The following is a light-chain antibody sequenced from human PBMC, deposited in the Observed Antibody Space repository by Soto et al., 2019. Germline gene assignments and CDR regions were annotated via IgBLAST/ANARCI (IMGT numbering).Light chain of an antibody. Sequence: EIVIAQSPATLSVSPGERATLSCRASQSVSSNVAWYQQHPGQAPRLLIYGASTRANGIPARFSGSGSGTEFTLTISSLQSEDFAVYYCQQYNNWWTFGQGTKVDIK. CDR1: QSVSSN. CDR2: GAS. CDR3: QQYNNWWT. J-gene: IGKJ1*01. V-gene: IGKV3-15*01.